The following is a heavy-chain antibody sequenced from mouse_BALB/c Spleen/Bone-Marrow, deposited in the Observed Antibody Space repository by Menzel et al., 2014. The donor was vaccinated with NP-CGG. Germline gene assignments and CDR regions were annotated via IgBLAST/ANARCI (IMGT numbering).Heavy chain of an antibody. CDR1: GYSFTGYF. CDR3: ASSNFSFDY. D-gene: IGHD4-1*01. CDR2: INPDNGDT. V-gene: IGHV1-20*02. J-gene: IGHJ2*01. Sequence: VQLQQPGPDLVKPGASVKMSCKASGYSFTGYFMNWVMQSHGKSLEWIGRINPDNGDTFYNQKFKGKATLTVDRSSNTAHMDLRGLPSEDSPVYYCASSNFSFDYWAKAPLSQSPQ.